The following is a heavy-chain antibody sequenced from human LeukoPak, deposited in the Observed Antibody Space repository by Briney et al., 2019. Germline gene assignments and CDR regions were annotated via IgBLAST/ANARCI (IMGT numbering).Heavy chain of an antibody. Sequence: ASVKVSCKASGYTFTSYGISWVRQAPGQGLEWMGWISAYNGNTNYAQKLQGRVTMTTDTTTSTAYMELRSLKSDDTAVYYCARDPLAAAGTLNAFDIWGQGTMVTVSS. D-gene: IGHD6-13*01. CDR1: GYTFTSYG. J-gene: IGHJ3*02. CDR3: ARDPLAAAGTLNAFDI. CDR2: ISAYNGNT. V-gene: IGHV1-18*01.